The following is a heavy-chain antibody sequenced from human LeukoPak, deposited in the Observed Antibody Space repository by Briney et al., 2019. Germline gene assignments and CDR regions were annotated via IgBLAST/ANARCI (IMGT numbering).Heavy chain of an antibody. CDR2: IYYSGST. D-gene: IGHD2-15*01. J-gene: IGHJ3*02. CDR3: AREGNCSGGSCYSGSAFDI. V-gene: IGHV4-59*01. CDR1: GGSISSYY. Sequence: SETLPLTCIVSGGSISSYYWSWIRQPPGKGLEWIGYIYYSGSTNYNPSLKSRVTISVDTSKNQFSLKLSSVTAADTAVYYCAREGNCSGGSCYSGSAFDIWGQGTMVTVSS.